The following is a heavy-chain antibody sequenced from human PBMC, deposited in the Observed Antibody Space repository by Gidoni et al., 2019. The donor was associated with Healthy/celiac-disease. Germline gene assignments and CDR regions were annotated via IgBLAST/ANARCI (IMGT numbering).Heavy chain of an antibody. V-gene: IGHV2-26*01. J-gene: IGHJ2*01. CDR2: IFSNDEK. CDR3: ARISGGDYSWYFDL. Sequence: QVTLKESGPVLVKLTATLTLTCTVSGLSLSNARMGVSWIRQPPGKALEWLAHIFSNDEKSYSTSLKSRLTIYKDTSKSQVVLTMTNMDPVDTATYYCARISGGDYSWYFDLWGRGTLVTVSS. D-gene: IGHD4-17*01. CDR1: GLSLSNARMG.